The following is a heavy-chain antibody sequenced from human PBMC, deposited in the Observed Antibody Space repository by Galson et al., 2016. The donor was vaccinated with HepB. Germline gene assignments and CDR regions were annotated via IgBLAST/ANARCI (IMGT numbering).Heavy chain of an antibody. J-gene: IGHJ6*02. CDR2: ISAHNGNT. V-gene: IGHV1-18*01. Sequence: SVKVSCKASGYTFSSFGVSWVRQAPGQGLEWMGWISAHNGNTNFDQKSQGRVTLTTDTSTSTAYMELRSLRSDDSAVYYCARATIGGSWPYYHHCGMDVWDQGTTVTVSS. D-gene: IGHD3-16*01. CDR1: GYTFSSFG. CDR3: ARATIGGSWPYYHHCGMDV.